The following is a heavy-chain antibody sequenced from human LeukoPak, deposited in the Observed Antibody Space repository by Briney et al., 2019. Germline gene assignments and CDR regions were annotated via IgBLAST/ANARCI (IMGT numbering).Heavy chain of an antibody. CDR2: IYDSGST. CDR1: GGSISSYY. Sequence: PSETLSLTCTVSGGSISSYYWSWIRQPPGKGLEWIGYIYDSGSTNYNPSLKSRVTISVDTSKNQFSLKLTSVTAADTAVYYCARGVTMIVVVIHDWYFDLWGRGTLVTVSS. D-gene: IGHD3-22*01. CDR3: ARGVTMIVVVIHDWYFDL. J-gene: IGHJ2*01. V-gene: IGHV4-59*08.